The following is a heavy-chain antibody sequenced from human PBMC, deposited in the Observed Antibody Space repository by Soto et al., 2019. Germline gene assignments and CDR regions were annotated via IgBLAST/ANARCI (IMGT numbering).Heavy chain of an antibody. Sequence: GGSLRLSCAASGFTFSSYAMHWVRQAPGKGLEWVAVISYDGSNKYYADSVKGRFTISRDNSKNTLYLQMNSLRAEDTAVDYCARDGPLKWLQPYYYYYYGMDVWGQGTTVTVSS. J-gene: IGHJ6*02. D-gene: IGHD5-12*01. CDR3: ARDGPLKWLQPYYYYYYGMDV. CDR1: GFTFSSYA. CDR2: ISYDGSNK. V-gene: IGHV3-30-3*01.